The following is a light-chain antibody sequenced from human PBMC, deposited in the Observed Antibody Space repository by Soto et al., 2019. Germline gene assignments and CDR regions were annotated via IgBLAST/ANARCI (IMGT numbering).Light chain of an antibody. CDR1: GTDVGQYNY. J-gene: IGLJ2*01. CDR3: CSYTGGTTLV. V-gene: IGLV2-14*01. Sequence: QSALTQPPSASGSPGQSVTISCTGAGTDVGQYNYVSWYQQHPGKAPKLLIFEVSNRPSGVSNRFSGSKSGNTASLTISGLQAEDEGDYYCCSYTGGTTLVCGGGTKLTVL. CDR2: EVS.